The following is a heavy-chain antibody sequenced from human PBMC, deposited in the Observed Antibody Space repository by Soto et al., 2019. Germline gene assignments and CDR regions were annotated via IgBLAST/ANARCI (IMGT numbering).Heavy chain of an antibody. V-gene: IGHV3-30-3*01. Sequence: QVQLVESGGGVVQPGRSLRLSCAASGFTFSSYAMHWVRQAPGKGLEWVAVISYDGSNKYYADSVKGRFTISRDNSKNTLYLQMNSLSAEDTAVYYCARAGYCISTSCYQFDYWGQGTLVTVSS. D-gene: IGHD2-2*01. J-gene: IGHJ4*02. CDR1: GFTFSSYA. CDR3: ARAGYCISTSCYQFDY. CDR2: ISYDGSNK.